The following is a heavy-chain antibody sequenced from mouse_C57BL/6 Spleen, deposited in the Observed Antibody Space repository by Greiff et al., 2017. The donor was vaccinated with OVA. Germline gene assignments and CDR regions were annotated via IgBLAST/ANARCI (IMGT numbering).Heavy chain of an antibody. CDR2: IDPSDSYT. Sequence: QVQLQQPGAELVKPGASVKLSCKASGYTFTSYWMQWVKQRPGQGLEWIGEIDPSDSYTNYNQKFKGKATLTVDTSSSTAYMQLSSLTSEDSAVYYCARRGTTVVATRYFDVWGTGTTVTVSS. CDR1: GYTFTSYW. CDR3: ARRGTTVVATRYFDV. D-gene: IGHD1-1*01. V-gene: IGHV1-50*01. J-gene: IGHJ1*03.